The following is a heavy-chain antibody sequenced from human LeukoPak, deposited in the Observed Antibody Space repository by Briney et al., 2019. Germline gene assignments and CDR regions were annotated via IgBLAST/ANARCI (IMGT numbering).Heavy chain of an antibody. D-gene: IGHD2-2*01. CDR3: ARSRVSLGYCSRTSCPDDAFDI. CDR2: INPNSGGT. J-gene: IGHJ3*02. V-gene: IGHV1-2*02. Sequence: ASVTVSCKASGYTFTGYYMNWVRPAPGQGLEWMGWINPNSGGTNYAQKFQGRVTMTRDTSISTAYMELSRLRSDDTAVYYCARSRVSLGYCSRTSCPDDAFDIWGQGTRVTVSS. CDR1: GYTFTGYY.